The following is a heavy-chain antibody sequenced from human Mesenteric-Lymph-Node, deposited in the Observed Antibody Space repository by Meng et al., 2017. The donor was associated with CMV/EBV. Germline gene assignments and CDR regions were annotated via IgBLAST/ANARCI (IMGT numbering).Heavy chain of an antibody. CDR2: IYYSGST. J-gene: IGHJ1*01. CDR3: ATTYQLLLLYFQH. CDR1: GGSISSGDYY. D-gene: IGHD2-2*01. V-gene: IGHV4-30-4*08. Sequence: SETLSLTCTVSGGSISSGDYYWSWIRQPPGKGLEWIGYIYYSGSTYYNPSLKSRVTISVDTSKNQFSLKLSSVTAADTAVYYCATTYQLLLLYFQHWGQGTLVTVSS.